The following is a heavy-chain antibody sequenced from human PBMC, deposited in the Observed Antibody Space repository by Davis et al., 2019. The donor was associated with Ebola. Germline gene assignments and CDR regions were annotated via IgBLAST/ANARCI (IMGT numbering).Heavy chain of an antibody. CDR1: GDSIDSDY. CDR2: VYHTGSA. V-gene: IGHV4-59*08. D-gene: IGHD6-6*01. Sequence: MPSETLSLTCTVSGDSIDSDYWSWIRQPPGKVLYWIGYVYHTGSANYNPSFKSRVTMTVDTSRSQFSLRLTSVTAADTATYYCAGLRLVSFFAYWGQGALVTVSS. J-gene: IGHJ4*02. CDR3: AGLRLVSFFAY.